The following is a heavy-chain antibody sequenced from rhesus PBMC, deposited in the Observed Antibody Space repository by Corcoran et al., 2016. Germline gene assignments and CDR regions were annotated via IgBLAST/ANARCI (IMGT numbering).Heavy chain of an antibody. CDR3: ARNSYGAAGH. V-gene: IGHV4S10*01. D-gene: IGHD6S26*01. CDR1: GGSISDSYR. Sequence: QVQLQESGPGVVKPSETLSLTCAVSGGSISDSYRWSWIRQPPGKGLEWIGYIYGSSTSTTYNPSLKSRVTISKDTSKNQFSVKLSSVTAADTAVYYCARNSYGAAGHWGQGVLVTVSS. CDR2: IYGSSTST. J-gene: IGHJ4*01.